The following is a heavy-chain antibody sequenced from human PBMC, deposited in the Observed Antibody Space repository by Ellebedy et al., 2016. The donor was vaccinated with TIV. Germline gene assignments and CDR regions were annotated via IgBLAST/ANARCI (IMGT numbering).Heavy chain of an antibody. J-gene: IGHJ5*02. CDR3: ARVYGVEMATTPPQHNWFDP. D-gene: IGHD5-24*01. CDR2: IKQDGSEK. CDR1: GFTFSSYW. Sequence: GESLKISCAASGFTFSSYWMSWVRQAPGKGLEWVANIKQDGSEKYYVDSVKGRFTITRDNAKNSLYLQMNSLRAEDTAVYYCARVYGVEMATTPPQHNWFDPWGQGTLVTVSS. V-gene: IGHV3-7*01.